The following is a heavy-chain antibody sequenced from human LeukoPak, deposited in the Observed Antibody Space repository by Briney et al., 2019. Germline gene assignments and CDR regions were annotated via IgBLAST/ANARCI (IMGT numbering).Heavy chain of an antibody. J-gene: IGHJ5*02. CDR1: GFTFSNYW. CDR2: IKHDGTET. Sequence: GGSLRLSCAASGFTFSNYWMAWVRQAPGKGLEWVANIKHDGTETYYVDSVKGRFTISRDNAKDSLYLQMNSLRVEDTALYYCKGGGGYSSSAWGQGTLVTVSS. V-gene: IGHV3-7*01. D-gene: IGHD6-13*01. CDR3: KGGGGYSSSA.